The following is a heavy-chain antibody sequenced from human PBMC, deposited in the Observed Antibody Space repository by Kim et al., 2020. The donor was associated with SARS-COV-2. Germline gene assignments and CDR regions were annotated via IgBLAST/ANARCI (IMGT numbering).Heavy chain of an antibody. CDR2: ISYDGSNK. CDR3: ARAPPQGYSSSWYESYYYYGMDV. J-gene: IGHJ6*02. D-gene: IGHD6-13*01. Sequence: GGSLRLSCAASGFTFSSYAMHWVRQAPGKGLEWVAVISYDGSNKYYADSVKGRFTISRDNSKNTLYLQMNSLRAEDTAVYYCARAPPQGYSSSWYESYYYYGMDVWGQGTTVTVSS. V-gene: IGHV3-30*04. CDR1: GFTFSSYA.